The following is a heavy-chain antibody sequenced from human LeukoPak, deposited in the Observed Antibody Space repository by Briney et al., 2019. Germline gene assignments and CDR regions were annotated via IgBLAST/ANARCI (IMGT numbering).Heavy chain of an antibody. CDR2: ISAYNGNT. Sequence: ASVKVSCKASGYTFTSYGISWVRQAPGQGLEWMGWISAYNGNTNYAQKLQGRVTMTTDTSTSTAYMELRSLRFDDTAVYYCARHYYGSGSYVVYYYYGMDVWGQGTTVTVSS. D-gene: IGHD3-10*01. CDR3: ARHYYGSGSYVVYYYYGMDV. V-gene: IGHV1-18*01. CDR1: GYTFTSYG. J-gene: IGHJ6*02.